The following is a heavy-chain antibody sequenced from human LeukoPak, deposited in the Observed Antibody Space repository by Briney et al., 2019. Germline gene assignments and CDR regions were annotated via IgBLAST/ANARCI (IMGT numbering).Heavy chain of an antibody. Sequence: GGSLRLSCAASGFKFSSYSMKWVRQAPGKGLEWVSFISSSSSYIYYADSLKGRFTISRDNAKNSLYLQMNSLRAEDTAVYYCARDSGMDYYDSSGYYYVLLRNWGQGTLITVSS. CDR1: GFKFSSYS. CDR2: ISSSSSYI. V-gene: IGHV3-21*01. CDR3: ARDSGMDYYDSSGYYYVLLRN. D-gene: IGHD3-22*01. J-gene: IGHJ4*02.